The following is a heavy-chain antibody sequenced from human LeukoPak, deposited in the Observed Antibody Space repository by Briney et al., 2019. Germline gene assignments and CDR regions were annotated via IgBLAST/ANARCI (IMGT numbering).Heavy chain of an antibody. D-gene: IGHD6-13*01. CDR3: AKDRRIIAAAGTFDY. V-gene: IGHV3-48*01. J-gene: IGHJ4*02. CDR2: ISSSSSTT. Sequence: GGSLRLSCAASGFTFSSYSMNWVRQAPGKGLEWVSYISSSSSTTYYADSVKGRFTISRDNSKNTLYLQMNSLRAEDTAVYYCAKDRRIIAAAGTFDYWGQGTLVTVSS. CDR1: GFTFSSYS.